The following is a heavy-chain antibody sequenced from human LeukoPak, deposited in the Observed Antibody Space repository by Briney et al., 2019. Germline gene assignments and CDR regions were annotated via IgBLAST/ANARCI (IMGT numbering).Heavy chain of an antibody. CDR3: ARYGSGYYFFDY. Sequence: PGESLKISCKGSGYSFTSYWIGWVRQMPGKGLEWMGIIYPADSDSRNGPSFQGQVTISADKSTSTAYLQWSSLEASDTAIYYCARYGSGYYFFDYWGQGTLVTVSS. V-gene: IGHV5-51*01. CDR2: IYPADSDS. J-gene: IGHJ4*02. CDR1: GYSFTSYW. D-gene: IGHD3-22*01.